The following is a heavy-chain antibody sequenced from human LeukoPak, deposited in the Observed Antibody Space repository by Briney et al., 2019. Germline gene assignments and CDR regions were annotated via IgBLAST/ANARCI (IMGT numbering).Heavy chain of an antibody. CDR3: ARADPYDILTGYYTGAFDI. J-gene: IGHJ3*02. CDR1: GGSISSYY. D-gene: IGHD3-9*01. CDR2: IYYSGST. Sequence: SETLSLTCTVSGGSISSYYWSWIRHPPGKGLEWIGYIYYSGSTNYNPSLKSRVTISVDTSKNQFSLKLSSVTAADTAVYYCARADPYDILTGYYTGAFDIWGQGTMVTVSS. V-gene: IGHV4-59*01.